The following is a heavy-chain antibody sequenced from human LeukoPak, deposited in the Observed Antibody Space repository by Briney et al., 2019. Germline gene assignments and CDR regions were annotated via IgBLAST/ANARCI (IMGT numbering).Heavy chain of an antibody. CDR2: IYTSGST. D-gene: IGHD5-18*01. V-gene: IGHV4-4*07. CDR3: ARRSYGTDYFDY. Sequence: SETLSLTCTVSGGYISSYYWSWIRRPAGKGLECIGRIYTSGSTNYNPSLKSRVTMSEDTSKNQFSLKLSSVTAADTAVYYCARRSYGTDYFDYWGQGTLVTVSS. CDR1: GGYISSYY. J-gene: IGHJ4*02.